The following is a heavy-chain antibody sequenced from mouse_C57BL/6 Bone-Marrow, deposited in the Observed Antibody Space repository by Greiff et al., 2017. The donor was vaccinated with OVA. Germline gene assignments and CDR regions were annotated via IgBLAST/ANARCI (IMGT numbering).Heavy chain of an antibody. CDR1: GFTFSSYT. J-gene: IGHJ1*03. V-gene: IGHV5-9*01. Sequence: DVKLVESGGGLVKPGGSLKLSCAASGFTFSSYTMSWVRQTPEKRLEWVATISGGGGNTYYPDSVKGRFTISRDNAKNTLYLQMSSLRSEDTALYYCARLSNWYFDVWGTGTTVTVSS. CDR2: ISGGGGNT. CDR3: ARLSNWYFDV.